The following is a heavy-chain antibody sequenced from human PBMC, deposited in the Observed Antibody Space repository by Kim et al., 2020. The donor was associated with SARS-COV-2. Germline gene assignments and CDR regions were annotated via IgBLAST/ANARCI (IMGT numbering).Heavy chain of an antibody. CDR1: GFTFSSYA. Sequence: GGSLRLSCAASGFTFSSYAMHWVRQAPGKGLEWVAVISYDGSNKYYADSVKGRFTISRDNSKNTLYLQMNSLRAEDTAVYYCARDGERTSSSGWYMGYYYYGMDVWGQGTTVTVSS. CDR3: ARDGERTSSSGWYMGYYYYGMDV. CDR2: ISYDGSNK. V-gene: IGHV3-30*04. J-gene: IGHJ6*02. D-gene: IGHD6-19*01.